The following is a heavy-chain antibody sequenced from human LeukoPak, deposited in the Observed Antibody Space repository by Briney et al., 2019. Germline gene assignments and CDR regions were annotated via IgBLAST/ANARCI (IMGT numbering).Heavy chain of an antibody. CDR1: GGSISSGDYY. CDR3: ASSIAAPGTLDY. V-gene: IGHV4-30-4*08. J-gene: IGHJ4*02. Sequence: SETLSLTCTVSGGSISSGDYYWSWIRQPPGKGLEWIGYIYYSGSTYYNPSLKSRVTISVDTSKNQFSLKLSSVTAADTAVYYCASSIAAPGTLDYWGQGTLVTVSS. CDR2: IYYSGST. D-gene: IGHD6-13*01.